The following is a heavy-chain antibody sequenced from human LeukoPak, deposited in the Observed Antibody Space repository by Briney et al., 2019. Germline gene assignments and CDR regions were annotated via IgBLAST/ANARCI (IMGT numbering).Heavy chain of an antibody. CDR1: GYTFTNYG. CDR3: ARDSRYNWNDGFDI. CDR2: ISGYNGNT. D-gene: IGHD1-20*01. V-gene: IGHV1-18*01. J-gene: IGHJ3*02. Sequence: GASVKVSCKASGYTFTNYGITWVRQAPGQGLEWMGWISGYNGNTNYAQKLQGRVTMTTDTSTSTASMELRSLRSDDTAVYYCARDSRYNWNDGFDIWGQGTMVTVSS.